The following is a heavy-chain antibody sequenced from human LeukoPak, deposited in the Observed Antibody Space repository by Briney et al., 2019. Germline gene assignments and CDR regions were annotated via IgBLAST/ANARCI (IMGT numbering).Heavy chain of an antibody. CDR2: ISSNGGST. CDR3: VVSYLYAFDI. CDR1: GFTFSTYT. V-gene: IGHV3-64D*09. Sequence: GGSLRLSCSASGFTFSTYTIHWVREAPGKGLVYVSAISSNGGSTYYAASVKGRFTISRDNSKNILYLQMSSLSAEDTAVYYCVVSYLYAFDIWGQGTMVTVSS. D-gene: IGHD5-18*01. J-gene: IGHJ3*02.